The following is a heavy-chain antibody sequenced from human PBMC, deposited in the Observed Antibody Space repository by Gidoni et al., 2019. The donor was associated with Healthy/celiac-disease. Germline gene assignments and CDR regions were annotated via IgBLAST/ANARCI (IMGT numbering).Heavy chain of an antibody. J-gene: IGHJ3*02. CDR2: ISWNGGRT. D-gene: IGHD2-2*01. CDR3: VRGGRRDLVVVPAAIGSAFDI. Sequence: EVQLVESGGGVVRPGGSLRLSCAASGFTFVDHGMSRRRPAPGNGLEWVSGISWNGGRTSYADSVKGRFTISRDNAKNSVYLQMNSLRAEDTALFYCVRGGRRDLVVVPAAIGSAFDIWGQGTMVTVSS. V-gene: IGHV3-20*04. CDR1: GFTFVDHG.